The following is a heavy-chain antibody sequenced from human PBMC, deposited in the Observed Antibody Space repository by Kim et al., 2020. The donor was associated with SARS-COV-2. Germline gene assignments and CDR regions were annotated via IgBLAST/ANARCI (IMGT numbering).Heavy chain of an antibody. CDR1: GFTFSTYA. D-gene: IGHD6-13*01. Sequence: GGSLRLSCAASGFTFSTYAMSWVRQAPGKGLEWVSVIYSGGSRTYYADSVKGRFTISRDNSKNTLYLYLQMSSLRAEDTAVYYCASHSSSWPYYFDYWGQGTLVTVSS. V-gene: IGHV3-23*03. J-gene: IGHJ4*02. CDR2: IYSGGSRT. CDR3: ASHSSSWPYYFDY.